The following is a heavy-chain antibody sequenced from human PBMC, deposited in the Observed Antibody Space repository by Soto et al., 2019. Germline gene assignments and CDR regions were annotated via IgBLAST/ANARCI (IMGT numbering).Heavy chain of an antibody. J-gene: IGHJ3*02. CDR1: GFSLSTSGAG. CDR2: IYWDDDK. D-gene: IGHD3-22*01. Sequence: QITLKESGPTLVKHTQTLTLTCTFSGFSLSTSGAGVGWIRQPPGKALEWLALIYWDDDKRYSPSLYRRLTITNDHSKNPVVLKMTNMDSVGTDTYYCVHSITMIASDAFDILGQGTMVTVSS. CDR3: VHSITMIASDAFDI. V-gene: IGHV2-5*02.